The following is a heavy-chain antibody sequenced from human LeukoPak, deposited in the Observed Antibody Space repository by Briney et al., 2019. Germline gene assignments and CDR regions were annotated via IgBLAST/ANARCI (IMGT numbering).Heavy chain of an antibody. D-gene: IGHD5-24*01. J-gene: IGHJ4*02. Sequence: SETLSLTCSVSGGSISSSTYYWGWIRQPPGKGLEWIGSVYYSGTTNYNPSLKSRVTISVDTSKNQFSLKLSSVTAADTAVYYCVVEMATISDYWGQGTLVTVSS. CDR2: VYYSGTT. CDR1: GGSISSSTYY. V-gene: IGHV4-39*07. CDR3: VVEMATISDY.